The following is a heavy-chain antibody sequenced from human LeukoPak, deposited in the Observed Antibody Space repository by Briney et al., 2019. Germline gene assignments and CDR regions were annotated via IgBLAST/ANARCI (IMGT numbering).Heavy chain of an antibody. V-gene: IGHV3-11*06. J-gene: IGHJ6*04. CDR2: ISSSSSYT. CDR1: GFTFSDYY. Sequence: GGSPRLSCAASGFTFSDYYMSWIRQAPGKGLEWVSYISSSSSYTNYADSVKGRFTISRDNAKNSLYLQMNSLRAEDTAVYCCARGYYYYGMDVWGKGTTVTVSS. CDR3: ARGYYYYGMDV.